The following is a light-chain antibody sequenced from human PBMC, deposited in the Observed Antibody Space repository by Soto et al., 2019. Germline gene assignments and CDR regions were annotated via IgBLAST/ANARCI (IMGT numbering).Light chain of an antibody. CDR1: SGHSSYA. CDR2: LNSDGSH. J-gene: IGLJ3*02. Sequence: QLVLTQSPSASASLGASVKLTCTLSSGHSSYAIAWHQQQPEKGPRYLMKLNSDGSHSKGDGIPDRFSGSSSGAERYLTISSLQSEDEADYSCQTWGTGIQVFGGGTKVPVL. CDR3: QTWGTGIQV. V-gene: IGLV4-69*01.